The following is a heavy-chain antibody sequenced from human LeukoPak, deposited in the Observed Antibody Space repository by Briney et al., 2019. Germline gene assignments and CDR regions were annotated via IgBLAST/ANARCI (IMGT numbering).Heavy chain of an antibody. D-gene: IGHD2-15*01. CDR2: MIPIVGTA. J-gene: IGHJ5*02. CDR1: GGTFGSYA. Sequence: SVKVSCKASGGTFGSYAICWVRQAPGQGLEWMGGMIPIVGTANYAQKFQGRVTITADESTSTAYMELSSLRSEDTAVYYCARPRTRYCSGGSCYAVPYNWFDPWGQGTLVTVSS. CDR3: ARPRTRYCSGGSCYAVPYNWFDP. V-gene: IGHV1-69*13.